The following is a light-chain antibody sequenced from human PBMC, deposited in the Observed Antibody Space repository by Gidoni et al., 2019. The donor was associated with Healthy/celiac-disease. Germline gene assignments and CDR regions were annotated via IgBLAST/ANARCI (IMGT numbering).Light chain of an antibody. CDR2: ENN. J-gene: IGLJ2*01. CDR3: GTWDSSLSAV. Sequence: QSVLTQPPSVSAAPGQKVTISCSGSSSNIGHNYVSWYQQLPGTAPKLLIYENNKRPSGMPDRFSGSKSGTSATLGITGLQTGDEADYYCGTWDSSLSAVFGGGTKLTVL. V-gene: IGLV1-51*02. CDR1: SSNIGHNY.